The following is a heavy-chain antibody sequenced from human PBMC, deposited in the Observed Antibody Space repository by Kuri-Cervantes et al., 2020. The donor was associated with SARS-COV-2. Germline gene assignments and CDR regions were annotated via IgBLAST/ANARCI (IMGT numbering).Heavy chain of an antibody. J-gene: IGHJ6*02. CDR1: GGSISSYY. Sequence: SETLSLTCTVPGGSISSYYWSWIRQPPGKGLEWIGYIYYSGSTNYNPSLKSRVTISVDTSKNQFSLKLSSVTAADTAVYYCARSGYIPYYYYYGMDVWGQGTTVTVSS. CDR3: ARSGYIPYYYYYGMDV. CDR2: IYYSGST. V-gene: IGHV4-59*12. D-gene: IGHD2-2*02.